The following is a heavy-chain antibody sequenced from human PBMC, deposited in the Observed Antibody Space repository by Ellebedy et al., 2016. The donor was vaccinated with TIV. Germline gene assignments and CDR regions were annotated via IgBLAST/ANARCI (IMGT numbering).Heavy chain of an antibody. Sequence: GSLRLSXAVYGGSFSGYYWSWIRHSPGKGLEWIGEINQSGSTNYNPSLKSRFTVSVDTSKNQFSLRLSSVTAADTAVYYCARDETVYRWLDPWGQGILVTVSS. V-gene: IGHV4-34*01. CDR1: GGSFSGYY. CDR2: INQSGST. D-gene: IGHD1-26*01. J-gene: IGHJ5*02. CDR3: ARDETVYRWLDP.